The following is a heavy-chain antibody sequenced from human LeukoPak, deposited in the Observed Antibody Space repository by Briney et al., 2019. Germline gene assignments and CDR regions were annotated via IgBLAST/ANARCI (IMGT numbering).Heavy chain of an antibody. Sequence: GGSLRLSCAASGFTFSGYAMHWVRQAPGKGLVWVAIMSYDGSKKFHADSVKGRFTISRDNSKNTLYLQMNSLRTDDTAVYYCARDVKYSSSPGYYMDVWGKGTTVTVSS. V-gene: IGHV3-30*04. J-gene: IGHJ6*03. CDR1: GFTFSGYA. CDR2: MSYDGSKK. CDR3: ARDVKYSSSPGYYMDV. D-gene: IGHD6-6*01.